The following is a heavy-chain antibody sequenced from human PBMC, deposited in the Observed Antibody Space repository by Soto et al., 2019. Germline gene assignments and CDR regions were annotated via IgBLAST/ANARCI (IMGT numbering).Heavy chain of an antibody. CDR2: ISAYNGNT. D-gene: IGHD3-9*01. Sequence: QVQLVQSGAEVKKPGASVKVSCKASGYTFTSYGISWVRQAPGQGLEWMGWISAYNGNTNYAQKLQGRVTMTTDTSTSTADMELRSLRSYDTAVYYCARAPTATRLETGYYSIWGQGTLVTVSS. J-gene: IGHJ4*02. CDR1: GYTFTSYG. V-gene: IGHV1-18*01. CDR3: ARAPTATRLETGYYSI.